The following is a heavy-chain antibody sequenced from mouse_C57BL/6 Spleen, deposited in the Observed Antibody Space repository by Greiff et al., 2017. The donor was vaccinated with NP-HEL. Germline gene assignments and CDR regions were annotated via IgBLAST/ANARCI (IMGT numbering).Heavy chain of an antibody. CDR1: GYTFTNYW. Sequence: QVQLQQSGAELVRPGTSVKMSCKASGYTFTNYWIGWAKQRPGHGLEWIGDIYPGGGYTNYNEEFKGKATLTADKSSSTAYMQFSSLTSEDSAIYYCASGVAPYAMDYWGQGTSVTVSS. D-gene: IGHD1-1*02. CDR3: ASGVAPYAMDY. J-gene: IGHJ4*01. V-gene: IGHV1-63*01. CDR2: IYPGGGYT.